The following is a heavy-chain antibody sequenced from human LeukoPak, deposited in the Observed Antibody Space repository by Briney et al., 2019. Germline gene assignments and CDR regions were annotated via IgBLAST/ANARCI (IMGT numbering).Heavy chain of an antibody. CDR3: ARSLWFGETVGVY. CDR2: INWNGGST. Sequence: SGGSLRLSCAASGFTFDDYGMSWVRQAPGKGLEWVSGINWNGGSTGYADSVKGRFTISRGNAKNSLYLQMNSLRAEDTALYYCARSLWFGETVGVYWGQGTLVTVSS. J-gene: IGHJ4*02. V-gene: IGHV3-20*04. CDR1: GFTFDDYG. D-gene: IGHD3-10*01.